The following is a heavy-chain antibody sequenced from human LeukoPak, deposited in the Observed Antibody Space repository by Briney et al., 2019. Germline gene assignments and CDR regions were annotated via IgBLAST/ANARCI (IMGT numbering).Heavy chain of an antibody. J-gene: IGHJ4*02. CDR2: IIPILGIA. D-gene: IGHD6-19*01. CDR3: ARASIAAVAGTFDY. Sequence: SVKVSCKASGGTFSSYAISWVRQAPGQGLEWMGRIIPILGIANYAQKFQGRVTITADKSTSTAYMELSSLRSEDTAVYYCARASIAAVAGTFDYWGQGTLVTVSS. V-gene: IGHV1-69*04. CDR1: GGTFSSYA.